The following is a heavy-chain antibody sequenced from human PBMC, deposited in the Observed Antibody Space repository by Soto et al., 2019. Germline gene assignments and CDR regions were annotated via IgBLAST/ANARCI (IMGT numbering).Heavy chain of an antibody. CDR2: IYPGDSDT. Sequence: PGESLKISGTGVGYSFTIYCIGWVLQMPWKGLEWMGIIYPGDSDTRYSPSFQGQVTISADKSITTAYLQWSSLKASDTAMYYCARGYCTTTICDPWFDPWGQGTLVTVSS. CDR1: GYSFTIYC. CDR3: ARGYCTTTICDPWFDP. D-gene: IGHD2-2*01. V-gene: IGHV5-51*01. J-gene: IGHJ5*02.